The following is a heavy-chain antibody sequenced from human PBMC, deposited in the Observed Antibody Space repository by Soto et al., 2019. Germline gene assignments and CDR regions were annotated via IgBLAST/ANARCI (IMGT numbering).Heavy chain of an antibody. CDR3: ARGPYYDFWSGQTRNYYYMDV. V-gene: IGHV1-8*01. J-gene: IGHJ6*03. CDR1: GYTFTSYD. Sequence: ASVKVSCKASGYTFTSYDINWVRQATGQGLEWMGWMNPNSGNTGYAQKFQGRVTMTRNTSISTAYMELSSLRSEDTAVYYCARGPYYDFWSGQTRNYYYMDVWGKGTTVTVSS. CDR2: MNPNSGNT. D-gene: IGHD3-3*01.